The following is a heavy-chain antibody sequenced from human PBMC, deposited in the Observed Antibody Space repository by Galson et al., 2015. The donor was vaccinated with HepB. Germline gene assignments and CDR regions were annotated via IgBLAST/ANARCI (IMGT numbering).Heavy chain of an antibody. D-gene: IGHD2-2*01. CDR3: ARDDTETFPRVVPVAIKY. CDR2: IYYDGSHK. J-gene: IGHJ4*02. Sequence: SLRLSCAASGFTFSSYGMHWVRQAPGKGLEWVAVIYYDGSHKYYAHSVKGRFTISRDNSKNTLYLQMNSLRAEDTAVYYCARDDTETFPRVVPVAIKYWGQGTLVTVSS. V-gene: IGHV3-33*01. CDR1: GFTFSSYG.